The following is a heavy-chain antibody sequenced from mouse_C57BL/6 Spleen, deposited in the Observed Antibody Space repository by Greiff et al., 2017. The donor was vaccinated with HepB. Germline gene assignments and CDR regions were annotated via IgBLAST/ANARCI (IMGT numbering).Heavy chain of an antibody. CDR2: IDPSDSYT. Sequence: QVQLQQPGAELVKPGASVKLSCKASGYTFTSYWMQWVKQRPGQGLEWIGEIDPSDSYTNYNQKFKGKATLTVDKSSSTAYMLLSSLTSEDSAVYYCARGLRVEFAYWGQGTLVTVSA. V-gene: IGHV1-50*01. J-gene: IGHJ3*01. D-gene: IGHD2-4*01. CDR1: GYTFTSYW. CDR3: ARGLRVEFAY.